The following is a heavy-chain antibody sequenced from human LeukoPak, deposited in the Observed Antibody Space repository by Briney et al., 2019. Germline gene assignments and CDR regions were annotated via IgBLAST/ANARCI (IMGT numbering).Heavy chain of an antibody. CDR1: GFTFSNFV. D-gene: IGHD3-9*01. V-gene: IGHV3-23*01. CDR3: AKEGEDYDILTDYFVDY. J-gene: IGHJ4*02. CDR2: ISGSGGST. Sequence: GGSLRLSCAASGFTFSNFVMSWVRQAPGKGLEWVSAISGSGGSTYYAESVKGRFTISKDNSKNTLYLQMNSLRAEDTAVYYCAKEGEDYDILTDYFVDYWGQGTLVTVSS.